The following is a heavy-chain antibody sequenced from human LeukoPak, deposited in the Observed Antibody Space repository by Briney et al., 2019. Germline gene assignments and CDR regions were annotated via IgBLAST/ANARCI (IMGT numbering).Heavy chain of an antibody. CDR1: GGSFSGYY. D-gene: IGHD3-16*01. CDR3: ARAPGGRGRFDY. V-gene: IGHV4-34*01. CDR2: INHSGST. Sequence: PSETLSLTCAVYGGSFSGYYWSWIRQPPGKGLEWIGEINHSGSTNYNPSLKRRVTISVDTSKNQFSLKLSSVTAADTAVYYCARAPGGRGRFDYWGQGTLVTVSS. J-gene: IGHJ4*02.